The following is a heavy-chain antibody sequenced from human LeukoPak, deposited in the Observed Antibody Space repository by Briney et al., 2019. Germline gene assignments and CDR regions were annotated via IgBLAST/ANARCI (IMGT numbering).Heavy chain of an antibody. Sequence: GGSLRLSCAASGFTFSSYGMHWVRQAPGKGLEWVTFIRYDGSNTYYADSVKGRFTISRDNSKNTLYLQMNSLRAEDTAVYYCARENIAAAEPFDYWGQGTLVTVSS. CDR2: IRYDGSNT. D-gene: IGHD6-13*01. V-gene: IGHV3-30*02. J-gene: IGHJ4*02. CDR3: ARENIAAAEPFDY. CDR1: GFTFSSYG.